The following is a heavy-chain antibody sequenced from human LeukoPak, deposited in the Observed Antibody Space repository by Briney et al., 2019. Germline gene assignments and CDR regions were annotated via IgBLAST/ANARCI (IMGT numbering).Heavy chain of an antibody. CDR3: ARGGYYGSRSYYPLDY. Sequence: QPGGSLRLSCAASGFTFSSYGMHWVRQAPGKGLEWVAVIWYDGSNKYYADSVKGRFTISRDNSKNTLYLQMNSLRAEDTAVYYCARGGYYGSRSYYPLDYWGQGTLVTVSS. CDR1: GFTFSSYG. V-gene: IGHV3-33*01. D-gene: IGHD3-10*01. CDR2: IWYDGSNK. J-gene: IGHJ4*02.